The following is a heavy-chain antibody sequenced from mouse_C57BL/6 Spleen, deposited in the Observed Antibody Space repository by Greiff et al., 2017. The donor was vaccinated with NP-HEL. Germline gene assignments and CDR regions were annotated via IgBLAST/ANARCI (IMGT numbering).Heavy chain of an antibody. V-gene: IGHV10-1*01. J-gene: IGHJ2*01. CDR1: GFSFNTYA. CDR3: VRLWDY. CDR2: IRSKSNNYAT. Sequence: EVKLMESGGGLVQPKGSLKLSCAASGFSFNTYAMNWVRQAPGKGLEWVARIRSKSNNYATYYADSVKDRFTISRDDSESILYRQMNNLKTEGTSMDYCVRLWDYWGQGTTLTVSS.